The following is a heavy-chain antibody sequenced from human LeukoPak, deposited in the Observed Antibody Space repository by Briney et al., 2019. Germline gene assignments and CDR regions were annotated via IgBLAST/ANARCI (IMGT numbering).Heavy chain of an antibody. CDR3: ARDPRNVGLAP. D-gene: IGHD2-15*01. V-gene: IGHV3-74*01. Sequence: PGGSLRLSCVASGFSLSGYWMYWVRQAPGKGLMYISRNNGDGSTTSYADVVKGRFTMSRDNVKNTLYPQMNSLRVEDTAVYYCARDPRNVGLAPWGQGTLVTVSS. J-gene: IGHJ5*02. CDR2: NNGDGSTT. CDR1: GFSLSGYW.